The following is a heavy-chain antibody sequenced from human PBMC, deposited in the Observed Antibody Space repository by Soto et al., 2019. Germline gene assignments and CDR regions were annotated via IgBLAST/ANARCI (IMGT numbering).Heavy chain of an antibody. CDR3: ARAYYYGSGSYYRGYYYGMDV. D-gene: IGHD3-10*01. V-gene: IGHV4-30-4*01. J-gene: IGHJ6*02. Sequence: QVQLQESGPGLVKPSQTLSLTCTVSGGSISSGDYYWSWIRQPPGKGLEWIGYIYYSGSTYYNPSLKSRVTRSVDTSKNQFSLKLSSVTAADTAVYYCARAYYYGSGSYYRGYYYGMDVWGQGTTVTVSS. CDR2: IYYSGST. CDR1: GGSISSGDYY.